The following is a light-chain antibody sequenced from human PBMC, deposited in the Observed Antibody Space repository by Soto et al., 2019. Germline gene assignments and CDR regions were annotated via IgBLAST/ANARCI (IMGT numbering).Light chain of an antibody. J-gene: IGKJ1*01. CDR1: QGISTY. V-gene: IGKV1-39*01. CDR2: AAS. CDR3: QQSYSSTWT. Sequence: DIHMTQSPSSLSSSVGDRVNITCRASQGISTYLNWYQKKPGKAPKLLIYAASSLQSGVPSRFSGSGSETDFTLTIRSLQPEDFATYSCQQSYSSTWTSGQGTKVDIK.